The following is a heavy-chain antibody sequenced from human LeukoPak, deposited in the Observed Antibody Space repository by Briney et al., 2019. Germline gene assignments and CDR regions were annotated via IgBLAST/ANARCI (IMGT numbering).Heavy chain of an antibody. CDR1: GVTVSSNF. Sequence: GGALRLSCAASGVTVSSNFMSWGRQAPGKGLEWGSVIYSGGSTYYADSVKGRFTISRDNSKNTLYLQMNSLRAEDTAVYYCARAMMAVAATELAYSYYYYMDVWGKGTTVTVSS. D-gene: IGHD6-19*01. J-gene: IGHJ6*03. CDR2: IYSGGST. CDR3: ARAMMAVAATELAYSYYYYMDV. V-gene: IGHV3-53*01.